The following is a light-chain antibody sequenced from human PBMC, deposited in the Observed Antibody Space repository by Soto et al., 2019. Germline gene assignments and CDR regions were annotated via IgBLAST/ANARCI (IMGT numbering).Light chain of an antibody. V-gene: IGKV1-5*01. Sequence: DIQMTQSPSSLSASVGDRVTITCRASQTINSWLAWYQQKPGKAPKLLIYDASSLESGVPSRFSGSGSGAEFTLTVSRLQPDDSASYYCQQYNSYPWTFGQGTKV. CDR1: QTINSW. J-gene: IGKJ1*01. CDR3: QQYNSYPWT. CDR2: DAS.